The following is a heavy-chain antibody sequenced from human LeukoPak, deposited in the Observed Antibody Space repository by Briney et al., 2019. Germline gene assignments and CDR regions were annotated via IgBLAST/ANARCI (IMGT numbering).Heavy chain of an antibody. CDR2: ISGSGGST. CDR3: AKDLQQWLVDETFVDAFDI. D-gene: IGHD6-19*01. Sequence: GGSLRLSCAASGFTFSSYAMSWVRQAPGKGLEWVSAISGSGGSTYYADSVKGRFTISRDNSKNTLYLQMNSLRAEDTAVYYCAKDLQQWLVDETFVDAFDIWGQGTMVTVSS. J-gene: IGHJ3*02. CDR1: GFTFSSYA. V-gene: IGHV3-23*01.